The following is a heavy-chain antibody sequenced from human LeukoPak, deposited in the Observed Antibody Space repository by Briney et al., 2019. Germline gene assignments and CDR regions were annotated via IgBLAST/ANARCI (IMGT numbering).Heavy chain of an antibody. CDR1: GYTFTGYY. D-gene: IGHD3-3*01. V-gene: IGHV1-2*02. CDR2: INPNSGGT. CDR3: ARERSDFWSGYSANPLFDY. J-gene: IGHJ4*02. Sequence: ASVKVSCKASGYTFTGYYTHWVRQAPGQGLEWMGWINPNSGGTNYAQKFQGRVTMTRDTSISTAYMELSRLRSDDTAVYYCARERSDFWSGYSANPLFDYWGQGTLVTVSS.